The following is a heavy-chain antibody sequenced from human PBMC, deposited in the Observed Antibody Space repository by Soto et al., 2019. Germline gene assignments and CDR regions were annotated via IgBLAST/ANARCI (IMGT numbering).Heavy chain of an antibody. Sequence: PGGSLRLSCAASGFTFSSYWMHWVRQAPGKGLVWVSRSNSDGSSTSYADSVKGRFTISRDNPKNMVYLQMDSLKVEDTAVYYCARDVDRTSHLNWFDPWGQGVMVTVSS. CDR2: SNSDGSST. J-gene: IGHJ5*02. V-gene: IGHV3-74*01. D-gene: IGHD5-12*01. CDR3: ARDVDRTSHLNWFDP. CDR1: GFTFSSYW.